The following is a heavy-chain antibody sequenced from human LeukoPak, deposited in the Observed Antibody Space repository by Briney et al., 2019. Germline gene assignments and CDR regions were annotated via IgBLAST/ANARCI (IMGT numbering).Heavy chain of an antibody. J-gene: IGHJ4*02. CDR1: GGSFSGYY. D-gene: IGHD3-22*01. Sequence: SETLSLTCAVYGGSFSGYYWSWIRQPPGKGLEWIGEINHSGSTNHNPSLKSRVTISVDTSKNQFSLKLSSVTAADTAVYYCARDLRYYDSSGYDKETDYWGQGTLVTVSS. CDR3: ARDLRYYDSSGYDKETDY. CDR2: INHSGST. V-gene: IGHV4-34*01.